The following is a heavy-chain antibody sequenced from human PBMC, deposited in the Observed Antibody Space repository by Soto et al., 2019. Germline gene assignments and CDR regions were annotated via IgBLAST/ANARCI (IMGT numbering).Heavy chain of an antibody. CDR2: ISGSGGST. V-gene: IGHV3-23*01. J-gene: IGHJ6*03. Sequence: VQLLESGGGLVQPGGSLRLSCAASGFTFSSYAMSWVRQAPGKGLEWVSAISGSGGSTYYADSVKGRFTISRDNSKNTLYLQMNSLRAEDTAVYYCAKAEAARIRFYYYYMDVWGKGTTVTVSS. D-gene: IGHD6-6*01. CDR3: AKAEAARIRFYYYYMDV. CDR1: GFTFSSYA.